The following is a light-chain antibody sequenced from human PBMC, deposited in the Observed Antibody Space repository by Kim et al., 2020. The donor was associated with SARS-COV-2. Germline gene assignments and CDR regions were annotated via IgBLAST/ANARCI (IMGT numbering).Light chain of an antibody. CDR3: QQRTNWPIT. V-gene: IGKV3-11*01. Sequence: EVVLTQSPATLSLSPGERVTLSCRASLSVSIFLAWYQHKPAQAPRLLIYEASRRATGVPARFSGSGSGTDFTLTISSLEPEDSAVYYCQQRTNWPITFGQGTRLEIK. CDR2: EAS. CDR1: LSVSIF. J-gene: IGKJ5*01.